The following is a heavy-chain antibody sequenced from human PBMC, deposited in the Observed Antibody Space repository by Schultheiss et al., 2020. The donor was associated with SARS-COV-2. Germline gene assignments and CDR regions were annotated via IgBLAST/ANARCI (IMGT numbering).Heavy chain of an antibody. CDR2: IKQDGSEK. J-gene: IGHJ3*02. CDR3: AKDWGHTAMVDDAFDI. CDR1: GFTFSSYW. V-gene: IGHV3-7*03. Sequence: GGSLRLSCAASGFTFSSYWMSWVRQAPGKGLEWVANIKQDGSEKYYVDSVKGRFTISRDNAKNSLYLQMNSLRAEDTAVYYCAKDWGHTAMVDDAFDIWGQGTMVTVSS. D-gene: IGHD5-18*01.